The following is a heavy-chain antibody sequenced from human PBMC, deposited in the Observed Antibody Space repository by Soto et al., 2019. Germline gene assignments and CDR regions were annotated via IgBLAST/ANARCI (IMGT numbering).Heavy chain of an antibody. CDR3: ARGRVVVAAPPPGNWFDP. CDR2: INHSGST. V-gene: IGHV4-34*01. CDR1: GGSFSGYY. D-gene: IGHD2-15*01. Sequence: QVQLQQWGAGLLKPSETLSLTCAVYGGSFSGYYWSWIRQPPGKGLEWIGEINHSGSTNYNPSLKRRVTISVDTSKNQFSMKLSSVTAADTAVYYCARGRVVVAAPPPGNWFDPWGQGTLVTVSS. J-gene: IGHJ5*02.